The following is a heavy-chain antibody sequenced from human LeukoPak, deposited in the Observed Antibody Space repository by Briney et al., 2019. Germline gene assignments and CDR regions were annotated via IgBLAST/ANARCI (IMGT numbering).Heavy chain of an antibody. D-gene: IGHD2-21*02. CDR1: GYTFTSYD. Sequence: ASVKVSCKASGYTFTSYDINWVRQATGQGLEWMGWMNPNSGNTGYAQKFQGRVTMTRNTSISTAYMELSSLRSEDTAVYYCARAPDSYYYYGMDVGGQGTTVTVSS. J-gene: IGHJ6*02. V-gene: IGHV1-8*01. CDR3: ARAPDSYYYYGMDV. CDR2: MNPNSGNT.